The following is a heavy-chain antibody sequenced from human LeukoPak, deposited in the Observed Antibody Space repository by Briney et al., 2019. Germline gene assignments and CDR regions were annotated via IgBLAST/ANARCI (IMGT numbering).Heavy chain of an antibody. Sequence: GGSLRLSCAASGFTFSNYARSWVRQGPGKGLEWVSAISSTSSTYYADSVKGRFTISRDNSKNTLYLQMNSLRAEDTAVYYCAKDPYGGNSGRIDYWGQGTLVTVSS. CDR2: ISSTSST. CDR1: GFTFSNYA. CDR3: AKDPYGGNSGRIDY. D-gene: IGHD4-23*01. J-gene: IGHJ4*02. V-gene: IGHV3-23*01.